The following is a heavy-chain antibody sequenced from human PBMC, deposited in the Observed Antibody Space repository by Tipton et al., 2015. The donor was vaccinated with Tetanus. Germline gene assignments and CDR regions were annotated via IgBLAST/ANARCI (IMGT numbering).Heavy chain of an antibody. D-gene: IGHD3-10*01. J-gene: IGHJ4*02. V-gene: IGHV3-21*01. CDR1: GFTFSSYS. CDR3: ARGEPLWFGELPN. CDR2: ISSSSGYI. Sequence: SLRLSCAASGFTFSSYSMNWVRQAPGKGLEWVSSISSSSGYIYYADSVKGRFTISRDNAKNSLYLQMNSLRAEDTAVYYCARGEPLWFGELPNWGQGTLVTVSS.